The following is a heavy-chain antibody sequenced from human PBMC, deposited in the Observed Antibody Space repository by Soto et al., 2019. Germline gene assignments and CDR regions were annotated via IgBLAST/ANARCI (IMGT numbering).Heavy chain of an antibody. V-gene: IGHV3-33*01. D-gene: IGHD1-26*01. CDR3: GRDKRATTVPTLAD. J-gene: IGHJ4*02. Sequence: QVQLVESGGGVVQPGKSLKLSCKTSGFTFSIGGMHGVRQAQGKGLEWVAVIWYDGSKKYYADSVKGRFTISRDNSKNTLYLQMNSLRDEDTAVYYCGRDKRATTVPTLADWGQGTLVTVSS. CDR1: GFTFSIGG. CDR2: IWYDGSKK.